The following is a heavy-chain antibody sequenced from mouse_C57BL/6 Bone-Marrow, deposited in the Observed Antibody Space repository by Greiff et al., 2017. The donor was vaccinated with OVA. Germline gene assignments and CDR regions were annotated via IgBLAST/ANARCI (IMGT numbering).Heavy chain of an antibody. D-gene: IGHD2-3*01. J-gene: IGHJ1*03. Sequence: EVQVVESGGGLVQPGGSMKLSCVASGFTFSNYWMNWVRQSPEKGLEWVAQIRLKSDNYATHYAESVKGRFTISRDDSKSSVYLQMNNLRAEDTGMYYCTGGWPRYFDVWGTGTTVTVSS. V-gene: IGHV6-3*01. CDR2: IRLKSDNYAT. CDR3: TGGWPRYFDV. CDR1: GFTFSNYW.